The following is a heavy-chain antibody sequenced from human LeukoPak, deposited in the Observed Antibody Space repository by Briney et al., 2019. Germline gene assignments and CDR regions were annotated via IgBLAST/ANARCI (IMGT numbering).Heavy chain of an antibody. J-gene: IGHJ4*02. CDR1: GDSFSYFY. CDR3: ARGVVAAAGRTFDF. D-gene: IGHD6-13*01. CDR2: IYNSGST. V-gene: IGHV4-59*01. Sequence: SETLSLTCTVSGDSFSYFYWSWIRQPPGKGLEWIGYIYNSGSTDYNPSLKSRVTISLDTSKNQFSLKLSSVTAADTAVYYCARGVVAAAGRTFDFWGQGTLVTVSS.